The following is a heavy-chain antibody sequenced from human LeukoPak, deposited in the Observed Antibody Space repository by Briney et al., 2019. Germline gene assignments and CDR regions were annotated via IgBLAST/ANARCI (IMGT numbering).Heavy chain of an antibody. CDR2: IYSGGST. V-gene: IGHV3-66*01. CDR1: GFTVSSNY. Sequence: GGSLRLSCAASGFTVSSNYMSWVRQAPGKGLEWVSVIYSGGSTYYADSVKGRFTISRDNSKNTLYLQMNSLRAEDTAVYYCARDPTAYYYDSSGYLDPWGQGTLLTVSS. J-gene: IGHJ5*02. CDR3: ARDPTAYYYDSSGYLDP. D-gene: IGHD3-22*01.